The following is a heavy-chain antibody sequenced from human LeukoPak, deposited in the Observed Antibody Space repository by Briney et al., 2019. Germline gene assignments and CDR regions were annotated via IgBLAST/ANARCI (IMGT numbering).Heavy chain of an antibody. CDR2: MHYSGAT. D-gene: IGHD1-26*01. CDR1: GASINNSPYY. CDR3: ARNDRGRPADY. J-gene: IGHJ4*02. Sequence: PSETLSLTCTVSGASINNSPYYWAWIRQPPGKELEWIVSMHYSGATYYSPSLKSRVTISIDTSKNQFSLRLTSVTAADTAVFYCARNDRGRPADYWGQGTLVTVSS. V-gene: IGHV4-39*01.